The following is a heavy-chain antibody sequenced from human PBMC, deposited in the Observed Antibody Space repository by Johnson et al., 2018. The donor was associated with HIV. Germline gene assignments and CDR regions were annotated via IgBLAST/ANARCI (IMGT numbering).Heavy chain of an antibody. D-gene: IGHD3-22*01. CDR2: ISYDGSNK. J-gene: IGHJ3*02. V-gene: IGHV3-30-3*01. Sequence: QVQLVESGGGVVQPGGSLRLSCAASGFTFSSYAMHWVRQAPGKVLEWVAVISYDGSNKYYADSVKGRFTISRDNSKKTLYLQMNSLRAEDTAVYYCARDSDSLYAFDIWGQGTMVTVSS. CDR3: ARDSDSLYAFDI. CDR1: GFTFSSYA.